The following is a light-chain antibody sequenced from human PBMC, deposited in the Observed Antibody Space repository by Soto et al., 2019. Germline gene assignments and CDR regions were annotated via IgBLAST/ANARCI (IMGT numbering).Light chain of an antibody. CDR3: SLYSSNGSLI. CDR2: DVN. J-gene: IGLJ1*01. Sequence: QSALTQPPSVSGSPGQSVTISCTATPTDIDNYDSVSWYQQAPGTAPKLIIYDVNNRPSGAPDRFSGSTSGNTASLTISGLQAEDETDYFCSLYSSNGSLIFGPWTKLTVL. V-gene: IGLV2-18*01. CDR1: PTDIDNYDS.